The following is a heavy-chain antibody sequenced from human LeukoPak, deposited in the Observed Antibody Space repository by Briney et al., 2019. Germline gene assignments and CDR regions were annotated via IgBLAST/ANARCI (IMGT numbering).Heavy chain of an antibody. V-gene: IGHV3-7*01. CDR1: GFTFSSYW. J-gene: IGHJ6*03. CDR2: IKQDGSEK. Sequence: HPGGSLRLSCAASGFTFSSYWMSWVRQAPGKGLEWVANIKQDGSEKYYVDSVKGRFTISRDNAKNSLYLQMNSLRAEDTAVYYCARVTDFRSGPNNYYYYYMDVWGKGTTVTVSS. D-gene: IGHD3-3*01. CDR3: ARVTDFRSGPNNYYYYYMDV.